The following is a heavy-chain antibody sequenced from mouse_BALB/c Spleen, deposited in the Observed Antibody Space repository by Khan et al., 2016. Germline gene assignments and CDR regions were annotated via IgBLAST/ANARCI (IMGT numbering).Heavy chain of an antibody. J-gene: IGHJ1*01. CDR2: ISYSGGA. CDR1: GDSITSGY. V-gene: IGHV3-8*02. CDR3: ASYRGDWYFDV. Sequence: EVQLQESGPGLVKPSQSLSLTCSVTGDSITSGYWNWIRKFPGNKLDYMGYISYSGGAYYNPSLKSRISITRDTSKNQYYLQLNSVTTEDTATYYCASYRGDWYFDVWGAGTTVTVSS.